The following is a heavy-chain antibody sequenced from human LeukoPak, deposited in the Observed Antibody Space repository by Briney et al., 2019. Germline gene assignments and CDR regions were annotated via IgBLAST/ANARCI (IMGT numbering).Heavy chain of an antibody. CDR3: TSGGLSSGWYA. CDR1: GGSISSYY. V-gene: IGHV4-59*01. D-gene: IGHD6-19*01. J-gene: IGHJ4*02. Sequence: SETLSLTCTVSGGSISSYYWSWIRQPPGKGLEWIGYSYYSGSTNYNPSLKSRVTISLDTSKNQFSLKLNSVTAADTAVYYCTSGGLSSGWYAWGQGTLVTVSS. CDR2: SYYSGST.